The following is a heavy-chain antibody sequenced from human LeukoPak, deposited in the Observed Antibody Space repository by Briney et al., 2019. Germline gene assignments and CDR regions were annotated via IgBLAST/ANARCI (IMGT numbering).Heavy chain of an antibody. D-gene: IGHD6-13*01. V-gene: IGHV3-23*01. Sequence: PGGSLRLSCAASGFTFSSYSMNWVRQAPGKGLEWVSALSSSGDTTYYGDSVKGRFTISRDNSKNTLYLQMNSLRAEDTAVYYCAKSGAVAAAGYHDYWGQGTLVTVSS. CDR1: GFTFSSYS. CDR2: LSSSGDTT. J-gene: IGHJ4*02. CDR3: AKSGAVAAAGYHDY.